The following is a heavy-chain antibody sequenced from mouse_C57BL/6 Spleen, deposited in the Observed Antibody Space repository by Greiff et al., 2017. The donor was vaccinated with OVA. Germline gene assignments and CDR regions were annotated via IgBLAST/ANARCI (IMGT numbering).Heavy chain of an antibody. CDR2: IDPENGDT. D-gene: IGHD1-1*01. Sequence: VQLQQSGAELVRPGASVKLSCTASGFNIQDDYMHWVKQRPEQGLEWIGWIDPENGDTEYASKFQGKATITADTYSNTAYLQLSSLTSEDTAVYYCTRDYYGSSDWVDYWGQGTTLTVSS. CDR1: GFNIQDDY. V-gene: IGHV14-4*01. CDR3: TRDYYGSSDWVDY. J-gene: IGHJ2*01.